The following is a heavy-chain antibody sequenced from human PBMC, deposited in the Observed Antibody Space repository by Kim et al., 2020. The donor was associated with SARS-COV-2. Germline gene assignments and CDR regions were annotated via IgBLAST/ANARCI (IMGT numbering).Heavy chain of an antibody. V-gene: IGHV3-21*01. CDR3: AREGITMVRGPGPDYRDYYYGMDV. CDR2: ISSSSSYI. CDR1: GFTFSSYS. D-gene: IGHD3-10*01. J-gene: IGHJ6*02. Sequence: GGSLRLSCAASGFTFSSYSMNWVRQAPGKGLEWVSSISSSSSYIYYADSVKGRFTISRDNAKNSLYLQMNSLRAEDTAVYYCAREGITMVRGPGPDYRDYYYGMDVWGQGTTVTVSS.